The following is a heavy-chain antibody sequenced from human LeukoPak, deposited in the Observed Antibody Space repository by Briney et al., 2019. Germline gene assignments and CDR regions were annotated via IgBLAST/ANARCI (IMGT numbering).Heavy chain of an antibody. CDR1: GYTFDTYA. D-gene: IGHD6-13*01. J-gene: IGHJ4*02. CDR3: ATSPGIAAPSGYYFDH. Sequence: ASVKVSCKASGYTFDTYAMNWVRQAPGQGPEWMGWINTNTGNPTYAQGFTGRFVFSLDTSVSTAYLQISSLKAEDTAVYYCATSPGIAAPSGYYFDHWGQGTLVTVSS. V-gene: IGHV7-4-1*02. CDR2: INTNTGNP.